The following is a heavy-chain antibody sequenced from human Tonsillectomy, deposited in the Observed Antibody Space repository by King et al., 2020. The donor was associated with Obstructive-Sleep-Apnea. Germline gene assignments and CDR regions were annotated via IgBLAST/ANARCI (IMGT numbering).Heavy chain of an antibody. D-gene: IGHD3-10*01. J-gene: IGHJ4*02. V-gene: IGHV3-15*05. CDR2: IKSKTAGGTT. Sequence: VQLVESGGGLVKPGGSLRLSCAASGFSFSNAYLDWVRQAPGKGLEWVGRIKSKTAGGTTDYGAPVKGNFPISRDDSENVLYLKMNNLKIEDSAMYYCFAYYYGSGSHWDFFDYWGQGALVTVSS. CDR3: FAYYYGSGSHWDFFDY. CDR1: GFSFSNAY.